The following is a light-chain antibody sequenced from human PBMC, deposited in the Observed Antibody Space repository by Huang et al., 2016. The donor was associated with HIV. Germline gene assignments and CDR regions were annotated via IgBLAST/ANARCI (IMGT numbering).Light chain of an antibody. J-gene: IGKJ1*01. V-gene: IGKV1-9*01. CDR3: QQLNDYPWT. CDR2: SAS. CDR1: EGISSY. Sequence: IQLTQSPSSLSASVGDRVTITCRASEGISSYLAWYQQTSWKAPKFLFSSASTLQSGVPSRFSGSGSGTDFTLTISSLQPEDFATYYCQQLNDYPWTFGQGTKVEIK.